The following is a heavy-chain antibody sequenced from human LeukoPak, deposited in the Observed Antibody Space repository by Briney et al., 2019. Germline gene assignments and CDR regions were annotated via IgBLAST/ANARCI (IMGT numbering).Heavy chain of an antibody. CDR3: ARDLCGGGGCLDY. J-gene: IGHJ4*02. V-gene: IGHV3-64*01. CDR1: GFTFSNFV. Sequence: RGSLRLSCAVSGFTFSNFVMHWVRQAPGKGLEYVSGISSNGGSTYYANSVKGRFTISRDNSKNTLYLQMGSLRLEDMAVYYCARDLCGGGGCLDYWGRGTLANVSS. CDR2: ISSNGGST. D-gene: IGHD2-21*01.